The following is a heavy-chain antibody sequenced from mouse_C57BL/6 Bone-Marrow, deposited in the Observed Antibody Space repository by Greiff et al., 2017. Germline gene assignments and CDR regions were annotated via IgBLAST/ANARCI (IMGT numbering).Heavy chain of an antibody. D-gene: IGHD4-1*01. CDR2: IYPGSGST. V-gene: IGHV1-55*01. CDR3: ARSELGRRGYYFDY. CDR1: GYTFTSYW. J-gene: IGHJ2*01. Sequence: QVQLKQPGAELVKPGASVKMSCKASGYTFTSYWITWVKQRPGQGLEWIGDIYPGSGSTNYNEKFKSKATLTVDTSSSTAYMQLSSLTSEDSAVYYCARSELGRRGYYFDYWGQGTTLTVSS.